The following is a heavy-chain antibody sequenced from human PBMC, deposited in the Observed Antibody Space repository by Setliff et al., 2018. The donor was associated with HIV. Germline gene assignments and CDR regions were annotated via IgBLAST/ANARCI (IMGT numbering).Heavy chain of an antibody. CDR3: ARTRGYSYGTLAGFDY. V-gene: IGHV4-59*08. Sequence: PSETLSLTCTVSGGSISSYYWSWIRQPPGKGLEWIGYIYFSGSTNYNPSLKSRVTMSLDTSKNQFSLKMSSVTAADTAVYYCARTRGYSYGTLAGFDYWGRGSLVTVSS. J-gene: IGHJ4*01. D-gene: IGHD5-18*01. CDR1: GGSISSYY. CDR2: IYFSGST.